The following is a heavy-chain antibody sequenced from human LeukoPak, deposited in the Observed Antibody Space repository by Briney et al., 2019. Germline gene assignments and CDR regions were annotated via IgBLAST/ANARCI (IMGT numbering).Heavy chain of an antibody. CDR2: IYYSGST. J-gene: IGHJ4*02. D-gene: IGHD5-12*01. Sequence: PSETLSLTCTVSGGSISSGGYSWSWIRQPPGKGLEWIGYIYYSGSTYYNPSLKSRVTISVDTSKNQFSLKLSSVTAAYTAVYYGARPPVDHSSFAYWAREPWSPSPQ. CDR3: ARPPVDHSSFAY. CDR1: GGSISSGGYS. V-gene: IGHV4-30-4*07.